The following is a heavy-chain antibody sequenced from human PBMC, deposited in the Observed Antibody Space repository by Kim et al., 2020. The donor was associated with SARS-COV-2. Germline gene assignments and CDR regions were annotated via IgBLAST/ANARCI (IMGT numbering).Heavy chain of an antibody. CDR2: IYYSGST. Sequence: SETLSLTCTVSGGSISSYYWSWIRQPPGKGLEWIGYIYYSGSTNYNPSLKSRVTISVDTSKNQFSLKLSSVTAADTAVYYCARGVAAEVYFQHWGQGTLVTVSS. CDR1: GGSISSYY. V-gene: IGHV4-59*01. J-gene: IGHJ1*01. CDR3: ARGVAAEVYFQH. D-gene: IGHD6-13*01.